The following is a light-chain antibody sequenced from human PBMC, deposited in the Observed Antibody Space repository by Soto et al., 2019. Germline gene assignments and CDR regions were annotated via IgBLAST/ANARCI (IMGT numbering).Light chain of an antibody. CDR2: DAS. V-gene: IGKV3-11*01. CDR1: QSVSSY. CDR3: PQRSNWPST. Sequence: EIVLTQSPATLSLSPGERATLSCRASQSVSSYLAWYQQKPGQAPRLLIYDASNSATGIPARFSGSGSGTDFTLTIAGLEPEDFAVYYCPQRSNWPSTFGGGTKVELK. J-gene: IGKJ4*01.